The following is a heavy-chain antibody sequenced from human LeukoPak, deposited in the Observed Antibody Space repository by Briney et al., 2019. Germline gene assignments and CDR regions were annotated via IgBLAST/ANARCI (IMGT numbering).Heavy chain of an antibody. CDR3: ARLWRYYFDY. CDR1: GFTFSSYG. Sequence: GGSLRLSCAASGFTFSSYGMHWVRQAPGKGLEWVAYIRYDGSNEQYADSVKGRFTISRDNSKNTLYLQMNGLRAEDTAVYYCARLWRYYFDYWGQGTLVTVSS. D-gene: IGHD3-10*01. J-gene: IGHJ4*02. CDR2: IRYDGSNE. V-gene: IGHV3-33*08.